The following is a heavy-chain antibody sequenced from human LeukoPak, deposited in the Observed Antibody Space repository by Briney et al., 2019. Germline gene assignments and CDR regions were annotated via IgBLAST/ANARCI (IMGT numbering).Heavy chain of an antibody. D-gene: IGHD5-18*01. CDR1: GGSVSGGNYY. CDR3: TRTGYTEGY. CDR2: VHYSGRT. Sequence: SETLSLTCTVSGGSVSGGNYYCSWIRQSPGKGLEWIGFVHYSGRTVYNPSLRSRVTMSVDTSKNQFSRNLSSVTAADTAMYYCTRTGYTEGYWGQGTLVTVSS. V-gene: IGHV4-61*01. J-gene: IGHJ4*02.